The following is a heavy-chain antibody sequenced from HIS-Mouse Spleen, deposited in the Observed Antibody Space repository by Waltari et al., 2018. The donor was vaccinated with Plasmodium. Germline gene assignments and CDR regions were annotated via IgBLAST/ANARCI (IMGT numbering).Heavy chain of an antibody. Sequence: EVQMFEPGGGWVQHGGSLRLSCADSVFPFSSYAMRCVRRAPGKGVEWVSAISGSGGRTYYADSVKGRFTISRDNAKNTLYRQMNSLRAEDTAVYYCAKSSKGTGDLWDYWGQGTLVTVSS. J-gene: IGHJ4*02. CDR1: VFPFSSYA. V-gene: IGHV3-23*01. CDR3: AKSSKGTGDLWDY. D-gene: IGHD7-27*01. CDR2: ISGSGGRT.